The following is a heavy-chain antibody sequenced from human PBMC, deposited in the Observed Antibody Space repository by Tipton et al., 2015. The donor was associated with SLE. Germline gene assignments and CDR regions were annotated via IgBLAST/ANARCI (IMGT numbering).Heavy chain of an antibody. J-gene: IGHJ5*02. Sequence: TLSLTCTVSGGSISSSSSYYWAWIRQPPGKGVEWIGEIYHRGSTNYNPSLKSRVTISVDTSKNQFSLKLSSVTAADTAVYYCASGISGYSSNWFDPWGQGTLVTVSS. CDR2: IYHRGST. CDR3: ASGISGYSSNWFDP. V-gene: IGHV4-39*07. D-gene: IGHD6-13*01. CDR1: GGSISSSSSYY.